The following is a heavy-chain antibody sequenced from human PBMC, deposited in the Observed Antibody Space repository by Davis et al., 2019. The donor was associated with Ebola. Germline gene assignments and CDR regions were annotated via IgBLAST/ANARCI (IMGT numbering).Heavy chain of an antibody. J-gene: IGHJ5*02. CDR1: GYTFTSYA. V-gene: IGHV1-3*01. Sequence: ASVKVSCKASGYTFTSYAMHWVRQAPGQRLEWMGWINAGNGNTKYSQKFQGRVTITRDTSASTAYMELSRLRSEDTAVYYSARAYYGLSGWFDPWGQGTLVTVSS. CDR3: ARAYYGLSGWFDP. CDR2: INAGNGNT. D-gene: IGHD3-22*01.